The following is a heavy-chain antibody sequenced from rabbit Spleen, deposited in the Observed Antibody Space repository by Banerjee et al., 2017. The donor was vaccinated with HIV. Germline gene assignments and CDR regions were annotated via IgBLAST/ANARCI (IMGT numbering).Heavy chain of an antibody. Sequence: QSLEESGGGLVQPGASLTLTCTASGFSFSSSYDMCWVRQAPGKGLECIACIYGGSGGSTWYATWAKGRFTISKTSSTTVTLQLTSLTVADTATYFCARDLVAVIGWNFSLWGQGTLVTVS. V-gene: IGHV1S40*01. D-gene: IGHD1-1*01. J-gene: IGHJ4*01. CDR1: GFSFSSSYD. CDR2: IYGGSGGST. CDR3: ARDLVAVIGWNFSL.